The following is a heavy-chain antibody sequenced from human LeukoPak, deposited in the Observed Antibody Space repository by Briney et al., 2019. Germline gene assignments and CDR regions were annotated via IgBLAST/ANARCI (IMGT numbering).Heavy chain of an antibody. CDR3: ARAGTPYYYYGMDV. J-gene: IGHJ6*02. V-gene: IGHV4-30-4*01. CDR1: GGSVSSGSYY. CDR2: IYYSGST. Sequence: SETLSLTCTVSGGSVSSGSYYWSWIRQPPGTGLEWIGYIYYSGSTYYNPSLKSRVTISVDTSKNQFSLKLSSVTAADTAVYYCARAGTPYYYYGMDVWGQGTTVTVSS.